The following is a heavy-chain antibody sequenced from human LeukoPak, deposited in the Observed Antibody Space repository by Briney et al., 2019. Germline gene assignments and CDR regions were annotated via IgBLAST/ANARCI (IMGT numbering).Heavy chain of an antibody. CDR3: AKDSSRSTADLYVDTGAFAI. D-gene: IGHD5-18*01. CDR2: ISWNSGSI. CDR1: GFTFDDYA. Sequence: GRSLRLSCAASGFTFDDYAMHWVRQAPGKGLEWVAGISWNSGSIGYADSVKGRFTISRDNPKNSLYLQMNSLRADDTALYYCAKDSSRSTADLYVDTGAFAIWGQGTMVTVYS. J-gene: IGHJ3*02. V-gene: IGHV3-9*01.